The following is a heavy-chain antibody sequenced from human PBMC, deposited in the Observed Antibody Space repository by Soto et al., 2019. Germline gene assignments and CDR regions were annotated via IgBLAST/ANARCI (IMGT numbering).Heavy chain of an antibody. Sequence: PSETLSLTCTVSGGSISSGDYYWSWIRQPPGKGLEWIGCIYYSGSTYYNPSLKSRVTISVDTSKNQFSLRLKSVTAADTAVYYCATIKLGSNRLDYWGQGTLVTVSS. V-gene: IGHV4-39*01. D-gene: IGHD3-10*01. CDR3: ATIKLGSNRLDY. CDR1: GGSISSGDYY. CDR2: IYYSGST. J-gene: IGHJ4*02.